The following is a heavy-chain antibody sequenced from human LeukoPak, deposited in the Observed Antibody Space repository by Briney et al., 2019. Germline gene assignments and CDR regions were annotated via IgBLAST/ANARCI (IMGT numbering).Heavy chain of an antibody. D-gene: IGHD5-18*01. Sequence: GGSLRLSCAASGFTFDDYTMHWVRQAPGKGLEWVSLISWDGGSTYYADSVKGRFTISRDNSKNSLYLQMNSLRTEDTALYYCAKDIGRRGYSYGPPDYWGQGTLVTVSS. J-gene: IGHJ4*02. CDR1: GFTFDDYT. V-gene: IGHV3-43*01. CDR3: AKDIGRRGYSYGPPDY. CDR2: ISWDGGST.